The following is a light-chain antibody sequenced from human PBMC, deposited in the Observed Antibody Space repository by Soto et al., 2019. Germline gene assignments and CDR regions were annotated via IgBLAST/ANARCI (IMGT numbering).Light chain of an antibody. CDR3: MQGTHWPPT. Sequence: DVVMTQSPLSLPVTLGQAASISCWSSRRPVYRDGNAYLNWFHQRPGQSPRRLIYKASTRDSRVPDRFSGSGSGTEFTLQINRVEADDVWIYYCMQGTHWPPTFGRGTRVEIK. V-gene: IGKV2-30*01. CDR1: RRPVYRDGNAY. CDR2: KAS. J-gene: IGKJ1*01.